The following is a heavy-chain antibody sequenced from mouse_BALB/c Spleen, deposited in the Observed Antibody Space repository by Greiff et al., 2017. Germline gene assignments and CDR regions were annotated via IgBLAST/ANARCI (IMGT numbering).Heavy chain of an antibody. J-gene: IGHJ3*01. CDR1: GFNIKDTY. Sequence: EVKLVESGAELVKPGASVKLSCTASGFNIKDTYMHWVKQRPEQGLEWIGRIDPANGNTKYDPKFQGKATITADTSSNTAYLQLSSLTSEDTAVYYCARTVAYWGQGTLVTVSA. CDR3: ARTVAY. V-gene: IGHV14-3*02. CDR2: IDPANGNT.